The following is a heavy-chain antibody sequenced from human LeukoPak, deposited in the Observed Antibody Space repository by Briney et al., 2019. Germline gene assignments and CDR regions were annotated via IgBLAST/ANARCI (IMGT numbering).Heavy chain of an antibody. CDR3: ASLYSYGYFPLFDI. D-gene: IGHD5-18*01. CDR2: IDHSGST. V-gene: IGHV4-38-2*02. CDR1: NYSISSGYY. Sequence: PSETLSLTYTVSNYSISSGYYWGWIRQPPGKGLEWIGSIDHSGSTYYNPSLKSRVTISVDTSKNQFSLKLTSVTAADTAVYYCASLYSYGYFPLFDIWGQGTMVTVSS. J-gene: IGHJ3*02.